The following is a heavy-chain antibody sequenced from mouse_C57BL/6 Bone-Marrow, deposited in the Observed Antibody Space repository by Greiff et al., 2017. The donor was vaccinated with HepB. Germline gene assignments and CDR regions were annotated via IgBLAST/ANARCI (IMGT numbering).Heavy chain of an antibody. CDR2: ISYDGST. V-gene: IGHV3-6*01. J-gene: IGHJ3*01. CDR3: ARGNREFAY. Sequence: VQLKESGPGLVKPSQSLSLTCSVTGYSITSCYYWNWIRKFPGNKLEWMGYISYDGSTNYNPSLKNPISITRDTSTNQFFLKLNSVTTEDTATYYYARGNREFAYCGQGTLVTVSA. D-gene: IGHD2-14*01. CDR1: GYSITSCYY.